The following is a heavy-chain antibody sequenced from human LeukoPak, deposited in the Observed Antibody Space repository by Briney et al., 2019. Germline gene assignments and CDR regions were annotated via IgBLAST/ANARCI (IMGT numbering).Heavy chain of an antibody. CDR1: GGSFSGYY. J-gene: IGHJ4*02. CDR3: ARRRILTGYYLNY. Sequence: SETLSLTCAVYGGSFSGYYWSWIRQPPGKGLEWIGYIYYSGSANYNPSLKSRVTISIDTSKNQFSLKLSSVTAADTAVYYCARRRILTGYYLNYWGQGTLVTVSS. D-gene: IGHD3-9*01. V-gene: IGHV4-59*12. CDR2: IYYSGSA.